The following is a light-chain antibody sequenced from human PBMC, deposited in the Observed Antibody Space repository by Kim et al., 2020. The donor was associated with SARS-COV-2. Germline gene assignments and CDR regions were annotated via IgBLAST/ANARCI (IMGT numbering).Light chain of an antibody. CDR2: GAS. CDR3: LQHRTYPIT. J-gene: IGKJ5*01. Sequence: DIQMTQSPSSLSASVGDRVTITCRASQDIGNDLGWYQQNPGRAPKRLIYGASNLRSGVPSRFSGSGSETEFTLTINSLQPEDFATYFCLQHRTYPITFGQGTRLEIK. CDR1: QDIGND. V-gene: IGKV1-17*01.